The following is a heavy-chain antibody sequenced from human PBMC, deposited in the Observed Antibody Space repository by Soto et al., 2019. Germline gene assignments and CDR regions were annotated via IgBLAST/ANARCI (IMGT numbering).Heavy chain of an antibody. CDR1: GYTFTSYG. CDR3: ARDLDSSGPSYYYYGMDV. Sequence: GASVKVSCKASGYTFTSYGISWARQAPGQGLEWMGWISAYNGNTNYAQKLQGRVTMTTDTSTSTAYMELRSLRSDDTAVYYCARDLDSSGPSYYYYGMDVWGQGTTVTVSS. J-gene: IGHJ6*02. D-gene: IGHD3-22*01. CDR2: ISAYNGNT. V-gene: IGHV1-18*01.